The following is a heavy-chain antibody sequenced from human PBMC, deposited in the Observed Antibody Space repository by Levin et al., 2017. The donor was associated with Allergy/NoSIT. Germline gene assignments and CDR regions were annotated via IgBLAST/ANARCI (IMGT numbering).Heavy chain of an antibody. V-gene: IGHV3-15*01. CDR3: TTDPARRILWFGEFLPLDY. Sequence: LSLTCAASGFTFSNAWMSWVRQAPGKGLEWVGRIKSKTDGGTTDYAAPVKGRFTISRDDSKNTLYLQMNSLKTEDTAVYYCTTDPARRILWFGEFLPLDYWGQGTLVTVSS. D-gene: IGHD3-10*01. CDR1: GFTFSNAW. J-gene: IGHJ4*02. CDR2: IKSKTDGGTT.